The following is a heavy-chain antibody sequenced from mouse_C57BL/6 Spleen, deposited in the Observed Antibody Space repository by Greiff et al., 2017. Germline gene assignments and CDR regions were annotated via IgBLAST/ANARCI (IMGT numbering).Heavy chain of an antibody. Sequence: EVKVEESGGGLVQPGGSMKLSCVASGFTFSNYWMNWVRQSPEKGLEWVAQIRLKSDNYATHYAESVKGRFTISRDDSKSSVYLQMNNLRAEDTEIYYCTGGDYDGPEAMDYWGQGTSVTVSS. V-gene: IGHV6-3*01. CDR1: GFTFSNYW. D-gene: IGHD2-4*01. J-gene: IGHJ4*01. CDR3: TGGDYDGPEAMDY. CDR2: IRLKSDNYAT.